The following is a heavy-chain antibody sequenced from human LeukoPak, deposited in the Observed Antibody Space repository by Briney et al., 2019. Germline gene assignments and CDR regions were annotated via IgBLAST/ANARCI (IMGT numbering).Heavy chain of an antibody. J-gene: IGHJ4*02. CDR3: ATGGKYYYDSSGYAY. D-gene: IGHD3-22*01. Sequence: ASVKVSCKVSGYTLTELSMHWVRQAPGKGLEWMGGFDPEDGETIYAQKFQGRVTMTEDTSTDTAYMELSSLRSEDTAVYYCATGGKYYYDSSGYAYWGQGTLVTVSS. CDR1: GYTLTELS. CDR2: FDPEDGET. V-gene: IGHV1-24*01.